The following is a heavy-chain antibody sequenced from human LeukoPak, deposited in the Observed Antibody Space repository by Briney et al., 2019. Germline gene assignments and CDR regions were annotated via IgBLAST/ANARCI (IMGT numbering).Heavy chain of an antibody. Sequence: GGSLRLSCAASGFTFSSYTFSTYAMSWVRQAPGKGLEWVSAVGGSGVSTYYADSVKGRFTISRDNSKNTPYLQMHGLRAEDTAVYYCAKGVEDSGIYYYYYMDVWGKGTTVTVSS. J-gene: IGHJ6*03. CDR1: GFTFSSYTFSTYA. CDR3: AKGVEDSGIYYYYYMDV. D-gene: IGHD2-15*01. V-gene: IGHV3-23*01. CDR2: VGGSGVST.